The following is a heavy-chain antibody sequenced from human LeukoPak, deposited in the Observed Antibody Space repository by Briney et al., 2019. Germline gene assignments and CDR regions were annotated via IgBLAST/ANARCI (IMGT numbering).Heavy chain of an antibody. D-gene: IGHD5-18*01. CDR2: IYSGGST. CDR3: ARVRYSYGYCYFDY. CDR1: GFTVSSNY. J-gene: IGHJ4*02. V-gene: IGHV3-53*04. Sequence: GGSLRLSCAASGFTVSSNYMSWVRQAPGKGLEWVSVIYSGGSTYYADSVKGRFTISRHNSKNTLYLQMNSLRAEDTAAYYCARVRYSYGYCYFDYWGQGTLVTVSS.